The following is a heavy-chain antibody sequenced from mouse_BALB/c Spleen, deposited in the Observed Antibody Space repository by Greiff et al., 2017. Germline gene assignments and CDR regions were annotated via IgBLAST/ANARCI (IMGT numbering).Heavy chain of an antibody. Sequence: EVQLVESGGGLVQPGGSLKLSCAASGFTFSSYTMSWVRQTPEKRLEWVATISSGGSYTYYPDSVKGRFTISRDNAKNTLYLQMSSLKSEDTAMYYCTSGNYGAMDYWGQGTSVTVSS. J-gene: IGHJ4*01. V-gene: IGHV5-6-4*01. CDR3: TSGNYGAMDY. D-gene: IGHD2-1*01. CDR2: ISSGGSYT. CDR1: GFTFSSYT.